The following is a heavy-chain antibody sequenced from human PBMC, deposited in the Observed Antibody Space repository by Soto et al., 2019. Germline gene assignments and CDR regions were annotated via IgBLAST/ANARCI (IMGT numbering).Heavy chain of an antibody. V-gene: IGHV3-23*01. CDR2: ISGSGGST. CDR1: GFTFSTYA. Sequence: PGGSLRLSCAASGFTFSTYAMSWVRQAPGKGLVWVSAISGSGGSTFYADSVKGRFTISRDNSMNTLYLQMNSLRTEDTAVYYCAHPRGFGVFDAYDIWGQETMGTVSS. J-gene: IGHJ3*02. CDR3: AHPRGFGVFDAYDI. D-gene: IGHD3-10*01.